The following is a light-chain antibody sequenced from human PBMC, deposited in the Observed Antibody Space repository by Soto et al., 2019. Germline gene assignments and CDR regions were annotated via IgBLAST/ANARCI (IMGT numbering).Light chain of an antibody. CDR3: QQYNNWPWT. CDR2: GAF. CDR1: QRVGSN. Sequence: EIVMTQSPATLSVSPGERATLACRASQRVGSNLAWHQQKPGQAPRLLVYGAFTRATGIPVRYSGSGGGTEFTLTISSLQSEDVAVYYSQQYNNWPWTFAQETKVEIK. V-gene: IGKV3-15*01. J-gene: IGKJ1*01.